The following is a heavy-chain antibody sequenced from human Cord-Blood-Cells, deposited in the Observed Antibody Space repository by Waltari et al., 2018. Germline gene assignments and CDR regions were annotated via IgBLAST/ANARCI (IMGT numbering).Heavy chain of an antibody. Sequence: EVQLVESGGGLVKPGGSLRLSCAASGFTFSSYSMNWVRQASGKGLEWVSSISSSSYIYYADSVKGRFTISRDNAKNSLYLQMNSLRAEDTAVYYCARDTYYGDYDYWGQGTLVTVSS. V-gene: IGHV3-21*01. J-gene: IGHJ4*02. CDR1: GFTFSSYS. CDR2: ISSSSYI. CDR3: ARDTYYGDYDY. D-gene: IGHD4-17*01.